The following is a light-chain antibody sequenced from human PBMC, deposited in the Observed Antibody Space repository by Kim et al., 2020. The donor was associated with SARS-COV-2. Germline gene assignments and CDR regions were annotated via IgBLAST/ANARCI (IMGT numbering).Light chain of an antibody. CDR2: GKN. V-gene: IGLV3-19*01. CDR1: SLRSYY. Sequence: SSELTQDPAVSVALGQTVSITCQGDSLRSYYATWYQQKPGQAPILVIYGKNNRPSGIPDRFSGSSSGNTASLTIPGTQAGDEADYYCNSRDSNDNVVFGGGTQLTVL. CDR3: NSRDSNDNVV. J-gene: IGLJ2*01.